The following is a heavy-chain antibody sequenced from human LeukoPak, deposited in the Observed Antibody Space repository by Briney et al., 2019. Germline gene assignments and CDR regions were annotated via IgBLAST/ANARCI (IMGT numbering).Heavy chain of an antibody. Sequence: AASVKVSCKASGGTFSSYAISWVRQAPGQGLEWMGGIIPIFGTANYAQKFQGRVTITADESTSTAYMELSSLRSEDTAVYYCASKTTYCSGGSCYEPYYYYGMDVWGQGTTVTVSS. CDR2: IIPIFGTA. CDR3: ASKTTYCSGGSCYEPYYYYGMDV. J-gene: IGHJ6*02. V-gene: IGHV1-69*01. CDR1: GGTFSSYA. D-gene: IGHD2-15*01.